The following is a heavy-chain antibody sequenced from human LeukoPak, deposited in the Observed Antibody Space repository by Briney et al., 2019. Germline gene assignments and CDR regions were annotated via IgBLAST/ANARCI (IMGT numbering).Heavy chain of an antibody. CDR3: ARAMITFSGGAFDI. V-gene: IGHV3-53*01. CDR2: IYSGGST. D-gene: IGHD3-16*01. J-gene: IGHJ3*02. Sequence: GGSLRLSCAASGFTVSSNYMSWVRQAPGKGLEWVSVIYSGGSTYYADSVKGRFTISRDNSKNTLYHQMNSLRAEDTAVYYCARAMITFSGGAFDIWGQGTMVTVSS. CDR1: GFTVSSNY.